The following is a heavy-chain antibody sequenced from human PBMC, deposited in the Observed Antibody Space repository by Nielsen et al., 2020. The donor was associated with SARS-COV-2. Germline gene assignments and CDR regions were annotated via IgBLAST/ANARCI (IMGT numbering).Heavy chain of an antibody. D-gene: IGHD3-16*01. Sequence: SVKVSCKASGYTFTSYYMHWVRQAPGQGLEWMGIINPSGGSTSYAQKFQGRVTMTRDTSTSTVYMELSSLRSEDTAVYYCARDQGSPMITFRGEAYWGQGTLVTVSS. CDR3: ARDQGSPMITFRGEAY. V-gene: IGHV1-46*01. CDR1: GYTFTSYY. J-gene: IGHJ4*02. CDR2: INPSGGST.